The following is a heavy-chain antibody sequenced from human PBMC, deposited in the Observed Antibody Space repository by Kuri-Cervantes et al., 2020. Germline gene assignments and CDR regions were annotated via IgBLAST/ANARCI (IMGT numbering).Heavy chain of an antibody. J-gene: IGHJ4*02. D-gene: IGHD3-10*01. CDR2: IYHSGST. V-gene: IGHV4-4*02. Sequence: GSLRLSCAVSGGSISSSNWWSWVRQPPGKGLEWIGEIYHSGSTNYNPSLKSRVTISVDKSKNQFSLKLSSVAAADTAVYYCARDRFGELFYFDYWGQGTLVTVSS. CDR1: GGSISSSNW. CDR3: ARDRFGELFYFDY.